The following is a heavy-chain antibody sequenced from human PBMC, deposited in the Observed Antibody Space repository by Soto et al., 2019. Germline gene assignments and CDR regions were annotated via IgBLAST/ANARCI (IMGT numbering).Heavy chain of an antibody. V-gene: IGHV3-21*01. CDR2: ISSSSSYI. Sequence: GGSLRLSCAASGFTFSSYSMNWVRQAPGKGLEWVSSISSSSSYIYYADSVKGRFTISRDNAKNSLYLQMNSLRAEDTAVYYCARRLYDFWSGYTDYYYYGMDVWGQGTTVTVSS. D-gene: IGHD3-3*01. CDR3: ARRLYDFWSGYTDYYYYGMDV. J-gene: IGHJ6*02. CDR1: GFTFSSYS.